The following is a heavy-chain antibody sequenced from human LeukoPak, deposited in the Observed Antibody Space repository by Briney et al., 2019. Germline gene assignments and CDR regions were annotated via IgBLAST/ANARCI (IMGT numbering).Heavy chain of an antibody. Sequence: GGSLRLSCAVSGLTFNNYAMSWVRQAPGKGLEWVSAISGSGGSTYYADSVKGRFTISRDNSKNTLYLQMNSLRAEVTAVYYCARAPYVDTGTFDIWGQGTMVTVSS. CDR1: GLTFNNYA. D-gene: IGHD5-18*01. V-gene: IGHV3-23*01. CDR3: ARAPYVDTGTFDI. CDR2: ISGSGGST. J-gene: IGHJ3*02.